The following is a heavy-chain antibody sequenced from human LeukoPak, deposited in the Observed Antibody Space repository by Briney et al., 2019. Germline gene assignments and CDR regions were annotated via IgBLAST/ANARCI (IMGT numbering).Heavy chain of an antibody. CDR1: GGSISSYY. J-gene: IGHJ4*02. Sequence: PSETLSLTCTVSGGSISSYYWNWIRQPPGKGLEWIGYIYYGGSTNYNPSLKSRVTISVDKSKNQFSLKLSSATATDTAMYYCARGDDYKSTLFDYWGQGTLVTVSS. V-gene: IGHV4-59*01. D-gene: IGHD5-12*01. CDR3: ARGDDYKSTLFDY. CDR2: IYYGGST.